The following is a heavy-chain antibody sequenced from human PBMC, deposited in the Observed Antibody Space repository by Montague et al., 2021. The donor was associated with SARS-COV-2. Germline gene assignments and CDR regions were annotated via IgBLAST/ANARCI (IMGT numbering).Heavy chain of an antibody. CDR1: GGSISSYY. CDR2: IYYSGST. J-gene: IGHJ2*01. D-gene: IGHD3-16*01. Sequence: SETLSLTCTVSGGSISSYYWSWIRQPPGKGLEWIGHIYYSGSTNYNPSLKSRVTISVDTSKNQFSLKLSSVTTADTAVYYCAREYRIELWQTNWYFGLWGRGTLVTVSS. V-gene: IGHV4-59*01. CDR3: AREYRIELWQTNWYFGL.